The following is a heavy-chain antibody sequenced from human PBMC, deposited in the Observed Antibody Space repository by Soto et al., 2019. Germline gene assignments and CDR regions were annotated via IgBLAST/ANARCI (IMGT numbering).Heavy chain of an antibody. J-gene: IGHJ4*02. D-gene: IGHD3-10*01. CDR2: ITDTGGDA. CDR3: ARGSTDSYPGSRIFDF. Sequence: SWVRQAPGEGLEWVSTITDTGGDAKYADSVRGRFTISRDNSKNTLHLQMCSLRAEDSAVYYCARGSTDSYPGSRIFDFWGRGTLVTVSS. V-gene: IGHV3-23*01.